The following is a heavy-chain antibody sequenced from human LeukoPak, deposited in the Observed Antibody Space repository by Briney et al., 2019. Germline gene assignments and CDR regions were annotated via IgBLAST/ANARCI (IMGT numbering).Heavy chain of an antibody. J-gene: IGHJ4*02. CDR1: GGSISSSGYW. Sequence: SETLSLTCTVSGGSISSSGYWWGWIRQPPGKGPEWFGNIYYNGRTYYNPSLRSQFTISVDTSRNQSSLTLNSVTAADTAVYYCARAIGYSSSWYETTFDYWGQGTLVTVSS. CDR2: IYYNGRT. V-gene: IGHV4-39*07. D-gene: IGHD6-13*01. CDR3: ARAIGYSSSWYETTFDY.